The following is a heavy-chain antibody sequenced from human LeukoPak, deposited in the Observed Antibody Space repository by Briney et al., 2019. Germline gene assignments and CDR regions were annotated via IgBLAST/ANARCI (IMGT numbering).Heavy chain of an antibody. CDR3: ASLSSGWYGPFDY. J-gene: IGHJ4*02. D-gene: IGHD6-19*01. V-gene: IGHV4-34*01. Sequence: SSETLSLTCAVYGGSFSGYYWSWIRQPPGKGLEWIGEINHSGSTNYNPSLKSRVTISVDTSKNQFSLRLSSVTAADTAVYYCASLSSGWYGPFDYWGQGTLVTVSS. CDR1: GGSFSGYY. CDR2: INHSGST.